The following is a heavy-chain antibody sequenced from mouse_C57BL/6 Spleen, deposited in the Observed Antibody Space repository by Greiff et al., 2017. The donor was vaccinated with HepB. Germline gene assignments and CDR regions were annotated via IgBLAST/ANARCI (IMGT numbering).Heavy chain of an antibody. CDR3: ARDDGYDVPYAMDY. Sequence: QVQLKQSGAELARPGASVKLSCKASGYTFTSYGISWVKQRTGQGLEWIGEIYPRSGNTYYNEKFKGKATLTADKSSSTAYMELRSLTSEDSAVYFCARDDGYDVPYAMDYWGQGTSVTVSS. V-gene: IGHV1-81*01. CDR1: GYTFTSYG. CDR2: IYPRSGNT. D-gene: IGHD2-2*01. J-gene: IGHJ4*01.